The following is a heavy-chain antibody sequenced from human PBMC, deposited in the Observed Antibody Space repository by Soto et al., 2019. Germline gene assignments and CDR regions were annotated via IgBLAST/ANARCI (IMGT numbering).Heavy chain of an antibody. Sequence: QVQLVESGGGVVQPGRSPRLSCAASGFTFSSYAMHWVRQAPGKGLEWVAVISYDGSNKYYADSVKGRFTISRDNSKNTLYLQMNSLRAEDTAVYYCAREEGATITYFDYWGQGTLVTVSS. D-gene: IGHD5-12*01. V-gene: IGHV3-30-3*01. CDR1: GFTFSSYA. J-gene: IGHJ4*02. CDR3: AREEGATITYFDY. CDR2: ISYDGSNK.